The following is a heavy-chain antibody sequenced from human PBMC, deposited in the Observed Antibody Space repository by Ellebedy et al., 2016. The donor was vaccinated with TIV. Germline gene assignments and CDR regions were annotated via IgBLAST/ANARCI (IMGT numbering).Heavy chain of an antibody. V-gene: IGHV4-30-4*02. CDR1: GGSISSGDYY. CDR2: IYYSVST. CDR3: ARDNGIIGVTNEDNWFDP. Sequence: SDTLSLTXFVSGGSISSGDYYWSWIRQPPGKGLEWIGSIYYSVSTSYNPSLKSRLSISIDTSKNQFSLNLSSVTAADTAVYYCARDNGIIGVTNEDNWFDPWGQGTLVTVSS. D-gene: IGHD2-21*02. J-gene: IGHJ5*02.